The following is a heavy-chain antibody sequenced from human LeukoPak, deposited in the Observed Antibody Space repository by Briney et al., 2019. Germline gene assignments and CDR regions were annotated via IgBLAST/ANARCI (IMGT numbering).Heavy chain of an antibody. Sequence: GGSLRLSCAASGFTFSSYSMNWVRRAPGKGLEWVASISSSSSYIYYADSVKGRFTISRDNAKNSLYLQMNSLRAEDTAVYYCASGHGGDYIWGQGTLVTVSS. D-gene: IGHD4-17*01. J-gene: IGHJ4*02. CDR2: ISSSSSYI. CDR3: ASGHGGDYI. V-gene: IGHV3-21*01. CDR1: GFTFSSYS.